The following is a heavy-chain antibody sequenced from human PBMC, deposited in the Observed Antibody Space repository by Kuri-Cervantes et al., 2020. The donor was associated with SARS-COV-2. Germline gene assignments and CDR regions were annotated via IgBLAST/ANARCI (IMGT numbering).Heavy chain of an antibody. V-gene: IGHV3-30*02. CDR3: ARDSCSSTSCYHYYMDV. Sequence: GESLKISCAASGFTFSSYGMHWVRQAPGKGLGWVAFIRYDGSNKYYADSVKGRFTISRDNAKNSLYLQMNSLRAEDTAVYYCARDSCSSTSCYHYYMDVWGKGTTVTVSS. D-gene: IGHD2-2*01. CDR1: GFTFSSYG. CDR2: IRYDGSNK. J-gene: IGHJ6*03.